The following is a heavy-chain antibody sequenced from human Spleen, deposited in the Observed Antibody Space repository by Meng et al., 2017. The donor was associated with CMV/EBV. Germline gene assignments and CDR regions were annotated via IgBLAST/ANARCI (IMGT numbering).Heavy chain of an antibody. CDR3: ARDPYSSSWYVVGWFDP. CDR1: GYTFTSYY. D-gene: IGHD6-13*01. Sequence: ASVKVSCKASGYTFTSYYMHWVRQAPGQGLEWMGIINPSGGSTSYAQKFQGRVTMTRDTSTSTVYMELSSLRSEDTAVYYCARDPYSSSWYVVGWFDPWGQGTLVTVSS. CDR2: INPSGGST. V-gene: IGHV1-46*01. J-gene: IGHJ5*02.